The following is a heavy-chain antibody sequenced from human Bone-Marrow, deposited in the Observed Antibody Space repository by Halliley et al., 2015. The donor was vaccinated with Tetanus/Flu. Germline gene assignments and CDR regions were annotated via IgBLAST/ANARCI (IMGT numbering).Heavy chain of an antibody. V-gene: IGHV3-74*03. J-gene: IGHJ4*02. CDR3: ARGSKAAREIQQH. D-gene: IGHD1-1*01. Sequence: YVNSVNGRFTISRDDAKNTLFLQMNSLTAEDTAVYYCARGSKAAREIQQHWGRGTLVTVSS.